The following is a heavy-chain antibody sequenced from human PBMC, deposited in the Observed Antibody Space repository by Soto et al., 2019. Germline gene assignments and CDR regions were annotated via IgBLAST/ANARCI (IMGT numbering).Heavy chain of an antibody. Sequence: EVQLVESGGGLVQPGRSLRLSCAASGFTFDDYAMHWVRQAPGKGLEWVSGISWNSGSIGYADSVKGRFTISRDNAKNSLYLQMNSLRAEDTALYYCAKDPSPYGDPVGYFDYWGQGTLVTVSS. J-gene: IGHJ4*02. V-gene: IGHV3-9*01. CDR3: AKDPSPYGDPVGYFDY. CDR2: ISWNSGSI. D-gene: IGHD4-17*01. CDR1: GFTFDDYA.